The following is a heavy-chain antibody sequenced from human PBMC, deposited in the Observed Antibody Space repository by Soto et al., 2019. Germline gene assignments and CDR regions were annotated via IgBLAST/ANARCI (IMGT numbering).Heavy chain of an antibody. J-gene: IGHJ3*02. CDR2: ISGSGDST. D-gene: IGHD6-13*01. CDR1: RFTFSSYA. V-gene: IGHV3-23*01. Sequence: GGSLRLSCAASRFTFSSYAMSWVRQAPGKGLEWVSTISGSGDSTYYADSVKGRFTISRDNSKNTLYLQMNSLRAKDTAVHYCAKGEGIEAGDAFDIWGQGTTVTVSS. CDR3: AKGEGIEAGDAFDI.